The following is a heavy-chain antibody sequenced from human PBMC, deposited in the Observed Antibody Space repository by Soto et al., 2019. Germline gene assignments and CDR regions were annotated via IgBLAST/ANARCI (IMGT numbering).Heavy chain of an antibody. J-gene: IGHJ6*02. CDR3: ASGYYESSGDLVL. CDR1: GGTFSSYT. D-gene: IGHD3-22*01. Sequence: QVQLVQSGAEVKKPGSSVKVSCKASGGTFSSYTISWVRQAPGQGLEWMGRIIPILGIANYAQKFQGRVTITADKSTSTAYMALSSLRSEDTAVYYCASGYYESSGDLVLWGQGTTVTVSS. CDR2: IIPILGIA. V-gene: IGHV1-69*02.